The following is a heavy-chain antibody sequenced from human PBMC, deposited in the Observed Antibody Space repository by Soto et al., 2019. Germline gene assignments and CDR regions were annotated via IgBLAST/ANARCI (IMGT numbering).Heavy chain of an antibody. CDR2: MNPNSGNT. CDR1: GYTFTSYD. Sequence: GASVKVSCKASGYTFTSYDINWVRQATGQGLEWMGWMNPNSGNTGYAQKFQGRVTMTRNTSISTAYMELSSLRSEDTAVYYCARGISDTATTDYWGQGTLVTVYS. J-gene: IGHJ4*02. V-gene: IGHV1-8*01. CDR3: ARGISDTATTDY. D-gene: IGHD5-18*01.